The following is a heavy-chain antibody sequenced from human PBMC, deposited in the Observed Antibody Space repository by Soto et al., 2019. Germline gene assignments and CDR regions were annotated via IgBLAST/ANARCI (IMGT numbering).Heavy chain of an antibody. J-gene: IGHJ3*02. D-gene: IGHD2-2*01. CDR2: INHSGST. CDR3: ARGGYCSSTSCYSRDFDI. Sequence: PSETLSLTCAVYGGSFSGYYWSWIRQPPGKGLEWIGEINHSGSTNYNPSLKSRVTISVDTSKNQFSLKLSSVTAADTAVYYCARGGYCSSTSCYSRDFDIWGQGTMVTVSS. V-gene: IGHV4-34*01. CDR1: GGSFSGYY.